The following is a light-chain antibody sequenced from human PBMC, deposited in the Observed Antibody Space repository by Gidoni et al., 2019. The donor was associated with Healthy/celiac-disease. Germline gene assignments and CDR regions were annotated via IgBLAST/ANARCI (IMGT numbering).Light chain of an antibody. CDR3: RQALQTPWT. CDR2: LGA. CDR1: QSRLHSNGYNY. V-gene: IGKV2-28*01. J-gene: IGKJ1*01. Sequence: DVLMTSSPLSLPVTPGEPASISCRSSQSRLHSNGYNYLDWYLQKQGQSPQLLIYLGANRASGGTERISGSGAGTEDTMKISRGEEEDVGVYYCRQALQTPWTFGQGTKVEIK.